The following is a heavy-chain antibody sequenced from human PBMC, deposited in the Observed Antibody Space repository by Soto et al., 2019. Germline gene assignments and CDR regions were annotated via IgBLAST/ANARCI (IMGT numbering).Heavy chain of an antibody. CDR2: INHSGST. J-gene: IGHJ6*02. V-gene: IGHV4-34*01. CDR1: GGSFSGYY. Sequence: QVQLQQWGAGLLKPSETLSLTCAVYGGSFSGYYWSWIRQPPGKGLEWIGEINHSGSTNYNPSLKSRVTISVDTSKNQFSLKLSSVTAAVTSLYYCASTRIWRYYGMDVWGQGTTVTVSS. CDR3: ASTRIWRYYGMDV. D-gene: IGHD2-15*01.